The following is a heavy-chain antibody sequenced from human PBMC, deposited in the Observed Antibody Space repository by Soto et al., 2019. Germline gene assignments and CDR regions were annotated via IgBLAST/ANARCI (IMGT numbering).Heavy chain of an antibody. D-gene: IGHD5-18*01. CDR1: GFTFSRHD. J-gene: IGHJ4*02. CDR3: ARSSYGYYYFDY. V-gene: IGHV3-13*01. Sequence: EVQLVESGGGLVQPGGSLRLSCAASGFTFSRHDMHWVRQATGKGLEWVSAIGTAGDTYYPGSVKGRFTISRENAKNSLYLQMNSLRAEDTAVYYCARSSYGYYYFDYWGQGTLVTVSS. CDR2: IGTAGDT.